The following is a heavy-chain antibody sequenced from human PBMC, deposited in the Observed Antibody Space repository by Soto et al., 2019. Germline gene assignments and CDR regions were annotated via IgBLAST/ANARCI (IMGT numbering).Heavy chain of an antibody. CDR2: ISYDGSNK. Sequence: QVQLVESGGGVVQPGRSLRLSCAASGFTFSSYAMHWVRQAPGKGLEWVAVISYDGSNKYYADSVKGRFTISRDNSKNTLYLQMNSLRAEDTAVYYCGRDPYGDYILGWFDPWGQGPLVTVSS. D-gene: IGHD4-17*01. CDR3: GRDPYGDYILGWFDP. CDR1: GFTFSSYA. V-gene: IGHV3-30-3*01. J-gene: IGHJ5*02.